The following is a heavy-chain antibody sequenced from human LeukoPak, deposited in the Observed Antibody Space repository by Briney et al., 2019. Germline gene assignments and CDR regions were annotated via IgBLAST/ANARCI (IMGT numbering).Heavy chain of an antibody. CDR2: INPNSGGT. J-gene: IGHJ4*02. CDR3: ARVPYYYDSSGYYLY. CDR1: GYTFTGYY. Sequence: GASVKVSCKASGYTFTGYYMHRVRQAPGQGLEWMGWINPNSGGTNYAQKFQGRVTMTRDTSISTAYMELSRLRSDDTAVYYCARVPYYYDSSGYYLYWGQGTLVTVSS. V-gene: IGHV1-2*02. D-gene: IGHD3-22*01.